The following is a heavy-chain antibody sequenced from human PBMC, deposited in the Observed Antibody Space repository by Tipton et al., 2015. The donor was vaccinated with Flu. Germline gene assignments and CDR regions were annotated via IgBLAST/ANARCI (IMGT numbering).Heavy chain of an antibody. D-gene: IGHD6-19*01. CDR2: IHRSGDT. V-gene: IGHV4-38-2*01. J-gene: IGHJ4*02. CDR1: GDSIRSDYF. CDR3: AGSGWYAGDY. Sequence: TLSLTCAVSGDSIRSDYFWGWIRQPPGKGLEWIATIHRSGDTKYSPSLKSRVTISVDTSKNQFYLEMRSVTAADMAVYYCAGSGWYAGDYWGQGTLVTVSS.